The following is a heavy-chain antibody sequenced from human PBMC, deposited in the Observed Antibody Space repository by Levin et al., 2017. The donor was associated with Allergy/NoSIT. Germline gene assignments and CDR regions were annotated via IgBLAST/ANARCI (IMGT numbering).Heavy chain of an antibody. J-gene: IGHJ6*02. D-gene: IGHD3-10*01. CDR1: GGSFSGYY. CDR2: INHSGST. CDR3: ARGWGTMVRGVRERYYGMDV. V-gene: IGHV4-34*01. Sequence: SQTLSLTCAVYGGSFSGYYWSWIRQPPGKGLEWIGEINHSGSTNYNPSLKSRVTISVDTSKNQFSLKLSSVTAADTAVYYCARGWGTMVRGVRERYYGMDVWGQGTTVTVSS.